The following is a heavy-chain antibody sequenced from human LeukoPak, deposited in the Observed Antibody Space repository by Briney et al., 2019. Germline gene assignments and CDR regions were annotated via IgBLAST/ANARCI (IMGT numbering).Heavy chain of an antibody. J-gene: IGHJ5*02. CDR2: ISTTGST. CDR1: GDSISRYY. V-gene: IGHV4-4*07. Sequence: PSETLSLTCTVSGDSISRYYWSWIRQSAGKGLEWIGRISTTGSTMYNPSLKSRVTMSVDTSKNRLSLKLSSVTAADTAVYYCASASYCSSTSCSNWFDPWGQGTLVTVSS. CDR3: ASASYCSSTSCSNWFDP. D-gene: IGHD2-2*01.